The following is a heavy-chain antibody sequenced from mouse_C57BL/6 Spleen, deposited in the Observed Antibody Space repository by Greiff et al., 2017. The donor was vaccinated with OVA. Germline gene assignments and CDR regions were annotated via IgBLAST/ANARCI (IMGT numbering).Heavy chain of an antibody. V-gene: IGHV5-6*01. J-gene: IGHJ3*01. CDR1: GFTFSSYG. Sequence: EVMLVESGGDLVKPGGSLKLSCAASGFTFSSYGMSWVRQTPDKRLEWVATISSGGSYTYYPGSVKGRFTISRDNAKNTLYLQMSSLKSEDTAMYYCARLYDYDTWFAYWGQGTLVTVSA. CDR3: ARLYDYDTWFAY. D-gene: IGHD2-4*01. CDR2: ISSGGSYT.